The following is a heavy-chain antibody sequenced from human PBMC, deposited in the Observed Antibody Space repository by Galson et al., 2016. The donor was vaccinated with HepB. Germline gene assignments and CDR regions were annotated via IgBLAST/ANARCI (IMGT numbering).Heavy chain of an antibody. V-gene: IGHV4-59*01. D-gene: IGHD3-3*01. Sequence: SETLSLTCTVSGDSMSNYYWNWIRQPPGKGLEWIGYMYYSGSTNYNPSLQSRVTISVDTSKNQFFLNLTSVTAADTAVYYCAAISFFGEGNWFDSWGPGTLVTVSS. CDR3: AAISFFGEGNWFDS. CDR2: MYYSGST. CDR1: GDSMSNYY. J-gene: IGHJ5*01.